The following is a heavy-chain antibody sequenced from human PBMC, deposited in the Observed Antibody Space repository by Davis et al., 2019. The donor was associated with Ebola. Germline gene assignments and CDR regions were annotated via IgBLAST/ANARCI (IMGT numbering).Heavy chain of an antibody. CDR2: ISSSGSTI. CDR1: GFTFSSYE. Sequence: GESLKISCAASGFTFSSYEMNWVRQAPGKGLEWVSYISSSGSTIYYADSVKGRFTISRDNAKSSLYLQMKSLRAEDTALYYCVKDLGPGVDYYYGMDVWGQGTTVTVSS. CDR3: VKDLGPGVDYYYGMDV. D-gene: IGHD3-16*01. V-gene: IGHV3-48*03. J-gene: IGHJ6*02.